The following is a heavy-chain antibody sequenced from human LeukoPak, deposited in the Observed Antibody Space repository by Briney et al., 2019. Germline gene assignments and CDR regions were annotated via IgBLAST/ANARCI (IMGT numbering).Heavy chain of an antibody. CDR2: MYSRGDT. CDR3: ARDAPQVPAAGVLAS. D-gene: IGHD6-13*01. Sequence: GGSLRLSCAASGFTVSDNYMSWVRQAPGKGLEWVSVMYSRGDTYYANSVKGRFTFSRDISKNTLYLQMSGLRTEDTAIYYCARDAPQVPAAGVLASWGQGTLVIVSS. V-gene: IGHV3-53*01. CDR1: GFTVSDNY. J-gene: IGHJ5*02.